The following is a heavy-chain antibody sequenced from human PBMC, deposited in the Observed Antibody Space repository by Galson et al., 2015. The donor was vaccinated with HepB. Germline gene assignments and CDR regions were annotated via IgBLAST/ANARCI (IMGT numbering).Heavy chain of an antibody. CDR2: ISHSGGST. CDR3: AKGITRTAVVTFDH. Sequence: SLRLSCAASGFTFSTYAMSWVRQAPGKGLEWVSVISHSGGSTYYADSVKGRFTISRDNFKNTLYLQMNSLRAEDTAIYYCAKGITRTAVVTFDHWGQGTLVTVSS. CDR1: GFTFSTYA. V-gene: IGHV3-23*01. D-gene: IGHD4-23*01. J-gene: IGHJ4*02.